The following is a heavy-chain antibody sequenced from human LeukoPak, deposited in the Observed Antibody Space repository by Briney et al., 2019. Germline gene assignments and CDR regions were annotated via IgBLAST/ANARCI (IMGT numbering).Heavy chain of an antibody. V-gene: IGHV1-46*01. CDR2: INPSGGST. Sequence: ASVKVSCKASGYTFTSYYMHWVRQAPGQGLEWMGIINPSGGSTSYAQKFQGRVTMTRDMSTSTVYMELSSLRSEDTAVYYCAKWGSGSYYKNDAFDIWGQGTMVTVSS. CDR3: AKWGSGSYYKNDAFDI. CDR1: GYTFTSYY. D-gene: IGHD3-10*01. J-gene: IGHJ3*02.